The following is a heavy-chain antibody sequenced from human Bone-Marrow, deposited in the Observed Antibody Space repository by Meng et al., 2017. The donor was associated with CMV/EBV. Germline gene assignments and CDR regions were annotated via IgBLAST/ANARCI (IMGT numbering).Heavy chain of an antibody. Sequence: GESLKISCAASGFTFSSHWMHWVRQAPGKGLVWVSRINSDGSRTSYADSVKGRFTISRDNAKNTLYLQMNSLRAEDTAVYYCARGGYDYYGMDFWGQGTTVT. J-gene: IGHJ6*01. CDR3: ARGGYDYYGMDF. CDR2: INSDGSRT. V-gene: IGHV3-74*01. CDR1: GFTFSSHW.